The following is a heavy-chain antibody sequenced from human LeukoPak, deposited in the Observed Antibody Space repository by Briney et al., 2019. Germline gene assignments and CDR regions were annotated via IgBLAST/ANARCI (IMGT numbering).Heavy chain of an antibody. CDR1: GFTFSSYW. CDR2: INTNGSPT. Sequence: GGSLRLSCAASGFTFSSYWMHWVRQAPGKGLVWVSRINTNGSPTQYADSVKGRFIISRDNAKNTLYLQMNSLRAEDTAVYYCARGRPTDDYYDSSGYYYWGQGTLVTVSS. D-gene: IGHD3-22*01. CDR3: ARGRPTDDYYDSSGYYY. V-gene: IGHV3-74*01. J-gene: IGHJ4*02.